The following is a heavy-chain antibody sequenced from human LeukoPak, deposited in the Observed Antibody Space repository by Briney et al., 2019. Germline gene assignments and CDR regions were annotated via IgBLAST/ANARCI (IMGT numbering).Heavy chain of an antibody. Sequence: SQTLSLTCAVSGGSISSGGYSWSWIRQPPGKGLEWIGYIYHSGSTYYNPSLKSRVTISVDRSKNQFSLKLSSVTAADTALYYCTRDSQLEWFYSWGQGTLVTVSS. CDR2: IYHSGST. CDR3: TRDSQLEWFYS. D-gene: IGHD3-10*01. CDR1: GGSISSGGYS. J-gene: IGHJ5*01. V-gene: IGHV4-30-2*01.